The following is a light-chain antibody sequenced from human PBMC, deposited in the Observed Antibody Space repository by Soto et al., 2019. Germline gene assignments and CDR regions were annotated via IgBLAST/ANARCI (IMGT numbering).Light chain of an antibody. V-gene: IGKV3-11*01. CDR3: QQRSKWPLLT. Sequence: EIVLTQSPATLSLSPGERATLSCRASQSIKNYLAWYQQKSGQAPRLLISDASNRATGTPARFSGSGSGTEFTLTISSLEPEDFEVYYCQQRSKWPLLTFGGGTKVEIK. CDR2: DAS. CDR1: QSIKNY. J-gene: IGKJ4*01.